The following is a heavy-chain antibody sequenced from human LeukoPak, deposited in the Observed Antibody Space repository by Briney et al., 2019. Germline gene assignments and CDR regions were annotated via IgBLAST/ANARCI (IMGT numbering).Heavy chain of an antibody. CDR3: ARDTCGGDCYSEGFDP. CDR2: INAGNGNT. V-gene: IGHV1-3*01. D-gene: IGHD2-21*02. J-gene: IGHJ5*02. Sequence: ASVKVSCKASGYTFTSYAMHWVRQAPGQRLEWMGWINAGNGNTKYSQKFQGRVTITRDTSASTAYMELSSLRSEDTAVYYCARDTCGGDCYSEGFDPWGQGTLVTVSS. CDR1: GYTFTSYA.